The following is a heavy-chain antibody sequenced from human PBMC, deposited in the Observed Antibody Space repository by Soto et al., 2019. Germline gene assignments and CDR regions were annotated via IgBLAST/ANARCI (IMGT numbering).Heavy chain of an antibody. V-gene: IGHV4-4*07. CDR3: ARYDYVWGSYRPPADAFDI. D-gene: IGHD3-16*02. Sequence: PSETLSLTCTVSGGSISSYYWSWIRQPAWKGLEWIGRIYTSGSTNYNPSLKSRVTMSVDTSKNQFSLKLSSVTAADTAVYYCARYDYVWGSYRPPADAFDIWGQGTMVTVSS. J-gene: IGHJ3*02. CDR2: IYTSGST. CDR1: GGSISSYY.